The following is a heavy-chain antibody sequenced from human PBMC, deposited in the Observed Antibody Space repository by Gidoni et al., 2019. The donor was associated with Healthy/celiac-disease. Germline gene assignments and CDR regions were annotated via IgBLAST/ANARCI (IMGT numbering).Heavy chain of an antibody. Sequence: EAQLVESGGGLVQPGGSLRLSCAASGFTFSSYWMPWVRQAPGKGLVWVSRINSDGSSTSYADSVKGRFTISRDNAKNTLYLQMNSLRAEDTAVYYCARDNGITIFGVVTYSYGMDVWGQGTTVTVSS. CDR1: GFTFSSYW. J-gene: IGHJ6*02. CDR3: ARDNGITIFGVVTYSYGMDV. V-gene: IGHV3-74*01. D-gene: IGHD3-3*01. CDR2: INSDGSST.